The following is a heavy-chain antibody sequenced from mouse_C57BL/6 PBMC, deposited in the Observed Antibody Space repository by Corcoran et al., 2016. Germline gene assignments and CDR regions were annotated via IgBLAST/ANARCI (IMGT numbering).Heavy chain of an antibody. V-gene: IGHV1-81*01. CDR3: ARSEDYDPYYFDS. Sequence: QVQLQQSGAELARAGASVKLSCKASGYTFTSYGISWVKQRTGQGLEWIGEIYPRSGNTYYNEKFKGKATLTADKSSSTAYMELRSPTSEDSEVYFCARSEDYDPYYFDSLGQGTTPTVSS. D-gene: IGHD2-4*01. J-gene: IGHJ2*01. CDR1: GYTFTSYG. CDR2: IYPRSGNT.